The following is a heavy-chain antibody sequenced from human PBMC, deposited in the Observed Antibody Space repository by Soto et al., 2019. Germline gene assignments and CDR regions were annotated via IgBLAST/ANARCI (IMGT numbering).Heavy chain of an antibody. CDR1: GGSISSGVYY. J-gene: IGHJ5*02. CDR3: ASAPYGPWQSWFDQ. V-gene: IGHV4-31*03. CDR2: IYYSGST. Sequence: SETLSLTCTVSGGSISSGVYYWSWIRHHPGKGLEWIGYIYYSGSTYYNPSLKSRVTISVDTSKNQFSLKLSSVTAADTAVYYCASAPYGPWQSWFDQWGQVSLVTV. D-gene: IGHD3-10*01.